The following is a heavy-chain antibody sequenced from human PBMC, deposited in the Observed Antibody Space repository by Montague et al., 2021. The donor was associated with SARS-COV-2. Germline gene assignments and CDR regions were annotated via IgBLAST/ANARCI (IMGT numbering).Heavy chain of an antibody. Sequence: SETLSLTCTVSGGSISSSSYYWGWIRQPPGKGLEWIGSIYYSGSTYYNPSLKSRVTISVDTSKNQFSLKLSSVTAADTAVYYCARPKYSSWYVDYWGQGTLVTVSS. J-gene: IGHJ4*02. CDR3: ARPKYSSWYVDY. V-gene: IGHV4-39*01. CDR2: IYYSGST. D-gene: IGHD6-13*01. CDR1: GGSISSSSYY.